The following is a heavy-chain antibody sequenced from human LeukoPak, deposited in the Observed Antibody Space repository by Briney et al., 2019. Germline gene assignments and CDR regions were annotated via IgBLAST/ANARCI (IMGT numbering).Heavy chain of an antibody. CDR1: GGSFSGYY. CDR3: ARGGPSSYNWSYMP. Sequence: SETLSLTCAVYGGSFSGYYWSWIRQPPGKGLEWIGEINHSGSTNYNPSLKSRVTISVDTSKNQFSLKLSSVTAADTAVYYCARGGPSSYNWSYMPWGQGTLVTVSS. D-gene: IGHD1-7*01. CDR2: INHSGST. J-gene: IGHJ5*02. V-gene: IGHV4-34*01.